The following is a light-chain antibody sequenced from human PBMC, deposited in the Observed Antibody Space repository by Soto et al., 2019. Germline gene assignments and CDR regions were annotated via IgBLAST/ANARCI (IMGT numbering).Light chain of an antibody. V-gene: IGLV2-23*01. Sequence: QSVLTQPASVSGSPGQSITISCTGTSSDIGSYNLVSWYQHHPGKVPKLMIYEATKRPSGFSNRFSGSKSGNTASLTISGLQAEDEADYYCCLYIGATTYVFGTGTKVTVL. CDR3: CLYIGATTYV. J-gene: IGLJ1*01. CDR1: SSDIGSYNL. CDR2: EAT.